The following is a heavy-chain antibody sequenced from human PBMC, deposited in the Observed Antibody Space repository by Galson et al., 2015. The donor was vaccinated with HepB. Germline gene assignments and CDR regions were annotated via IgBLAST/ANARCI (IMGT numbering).Heavy chain of an antibody. CDR3: ARDPDSSSCYDS. V-gene: IGHV3-74*01. Sequence: SLRLSCAASGFTFSSYWMHWVRQAPGKGLVWVSRINSDGSSTSYADSVKGRFTISRDNAKNTLYLQMNSLRAEDTAVYYCARDPDSSSCYDSWGQGTLVTVSS. CDR2: INSDGSST. CDR1: GFTFSSYW. D-gene: IGHD6-13*01. J-gene: IGHJ5*02.